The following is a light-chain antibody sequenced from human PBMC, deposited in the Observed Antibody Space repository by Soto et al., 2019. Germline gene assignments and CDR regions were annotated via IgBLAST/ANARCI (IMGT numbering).Light chain of an antibody. V-gene: IGKV3D-20*01. CDR3: QHFGGTTFT. Sequence: TQSRAPLSVSPSDRARLSCRASHNVNTNVAWYQQRPGQPPRLLIYDASTRATGIPDRFSGSGSGTHFTLTISRLEPGDFAVYYCQHFGGTTFTFGQGTRLEIK. J-gene: IGKJ5*01. CDR2: DAS. CDR1: HNVNTN.